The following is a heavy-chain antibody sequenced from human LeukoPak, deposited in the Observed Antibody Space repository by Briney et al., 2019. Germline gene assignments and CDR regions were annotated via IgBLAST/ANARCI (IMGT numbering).Heavy chain of an antibody. CDR1: GGSISSYY. V-gene: IGHV4-59*01. J-gene: IGHJ4*02. CDR2: IYYSGST. D-gene: IGHD3-9*01. CDR3: ARGGHYDILTGYYSPFDY. Sequence: SETLSLTCTVSGGSISSYYWSWIRQPPGKGLEWIGYIYYSGSTNYNPSLKSRVTISVDTSKNQFSLKLSSVTAADTAVYYCARGGHYDILTGYYSPFDYWGQGTLVTVSS.